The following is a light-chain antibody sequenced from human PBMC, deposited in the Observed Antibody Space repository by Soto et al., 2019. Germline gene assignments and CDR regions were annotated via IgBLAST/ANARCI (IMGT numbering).Light chain of an antibody. CDR2: GAS. V-gene: IGKV3-20*01. J-gene: IGKJ1*01. CDR3: QQYGSSPGT. Sequence: IVLTQSPGTLSLSPGERATLSCRASQRVTSSYLAWYQQRPGQAPRLLIFGASSRDTGLPDRFSGSGSGTDFTLTISRLEPEDFAVYYCQQYGSSPGTFGQGTKVEIK. CDR1: QRVTSSY.